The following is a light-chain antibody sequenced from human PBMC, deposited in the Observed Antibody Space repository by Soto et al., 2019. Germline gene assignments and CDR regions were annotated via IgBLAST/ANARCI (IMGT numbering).Light chain of an antibody. Sequence: DIEMTQSPSTLSASVGDRVTITCRASQSISMWLAWYQQKPGKAPKLLIYDASTLQSGVPSRFSGSGSGTEFTLTISSLEPDAFATYYRQQYDTYPWTFGQGTKVDIK. V-gene: IGKV1-5*01. CDR2: DAS. CDR1: QSISMW. J-gene: IGKJ1*01. CDR3: QQYDTYPWT.